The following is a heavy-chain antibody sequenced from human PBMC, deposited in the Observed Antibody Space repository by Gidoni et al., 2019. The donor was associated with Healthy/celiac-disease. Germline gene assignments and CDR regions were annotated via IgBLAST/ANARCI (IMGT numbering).Heavy chain of an antibody. J-gene: IGHJ4*02. CDR1: GFTFSSYS. CDR2: ISSSSSYI. Sequence: EVQLVESGGGLVKPGGSLRLSCAASGFTFSSYSMNWVRQAPGKGLEWVSSISSSSSYIYYADSVKGRFTISRDNAKNSLYLQMNSLRAEDTAVYYCARDGEYSGYDLDYWGQGTLVTVSS. CDR3: ARDGEYSGYDLDY. D-gene: IGHD5-12*01. V-gene: IGHV3-21*01.